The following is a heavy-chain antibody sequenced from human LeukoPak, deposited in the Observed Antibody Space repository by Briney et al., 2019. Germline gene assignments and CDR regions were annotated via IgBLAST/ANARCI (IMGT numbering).Heavy chain of an antibody. V-gene: IGHV1-2*02. J-gene: IGHJ5*02. CDR2: INPNSGGT. Sequence: ASVKVSCKASGYTFTGYYMHWVRQAPGQGLEWMGWINPNSGGTNYAQEFQGRVTMTRDTSISTAYMELSRLRSDDTAVYYCARGGAAMARIYFNWFDPWGQGTLVTVSS. CDR3: ARGGAAMARIYFNWFDP. D-gene: IGHD2-21*01. CDR1: GYTFTGYY.